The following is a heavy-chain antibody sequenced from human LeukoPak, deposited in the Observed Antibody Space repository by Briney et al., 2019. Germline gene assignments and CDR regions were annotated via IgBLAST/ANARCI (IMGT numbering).Heavy chain of an antibody. CDR1: GGSISSGSYY. CDR2: IYTSGST. Sequence: SETLSLTCTVSGGSISSGSYYWSWIRQPAGKGLEWIGRIYTSGSTNYNPSLKSRVTISVDMSKNQFSLKLSSVTAADTAVYYCARVMMYYDILTGYPDNWFDPWGQGTLVSVSS. J-gene: IGHJ5*02. D-gene: IGHD3-9*01. CDR3: ARVMMYYDILTGYPDNWFDP. V-gene: IGHV4-61*02.